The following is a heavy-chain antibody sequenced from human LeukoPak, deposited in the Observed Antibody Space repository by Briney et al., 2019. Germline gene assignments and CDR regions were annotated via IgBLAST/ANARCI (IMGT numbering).Heavy chain of an antibody. J-gene: IGHJ4*02. CDR3: ASGSIYDSSGKFDY. CDR1: GGSISSGIYY. CDR2: IYTSGST. Sequence: SQTLSLTCTVSGGSISSGIYYWSWIRQPAGKGLEWIGRIYTSGSTNYNPSLKSRVTISVDTSKNQFSLKLSSVTAADTAVYYCASGSIYDSSGKFDYWGQGTLVTVSS. V-gene: IGHV4-61*02. D-gene: IGHD3-22*01.